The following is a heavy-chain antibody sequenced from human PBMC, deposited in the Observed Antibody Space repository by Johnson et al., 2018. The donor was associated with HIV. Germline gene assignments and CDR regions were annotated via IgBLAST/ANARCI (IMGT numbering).Heavy chain of an antibody. CDR1: GFTFSNAW. CDR3: ARDRAIVVAYDAFDI. D-gene: IGHD3-22*01. J-gene: IGHJ3*02. V-gene: IGHV3-15*01. Sequence: VESGGGSVKSGGSLRVSCAASGFTFSNAWMSWVRQAPGKGLEWGGRVKSKTDGGTIDYAAAVKGRFTISRDDSKNTLYLQMNSLRAEDTAVYYCARDRAIVVAYDAFDIWGQGTMVTVSS. CDR2: VKSKTDGGTI.